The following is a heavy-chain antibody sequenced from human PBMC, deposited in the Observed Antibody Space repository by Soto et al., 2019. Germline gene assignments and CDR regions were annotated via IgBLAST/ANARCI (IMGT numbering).Heavy chain of an antibody. CDR2: ISSSSSYI. J-gene: IGHJ5*02. V-gene: IGHV3-21*01. CDR1: GFTFSSYW. CDR3: ARGFGSNPNWFDP. Sequence: PGGSLRLSCAASGFTFSSYWMSWVRQAPGKGLEWVSSISSSSSYIYYADSVKGRFTISRDNAKNSLYLQMNSLRAEDTAVYYCARGFGSNPNWFDPWGQGTLVTVSS. D-gene: IGHD4-4*01.